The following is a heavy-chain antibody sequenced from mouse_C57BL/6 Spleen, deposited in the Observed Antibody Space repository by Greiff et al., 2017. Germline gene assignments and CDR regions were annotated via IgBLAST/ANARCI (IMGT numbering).Heavy chain of an antibody. D-gene: IGHD2-5*01. J-gene: IGHJ1*03. CDR3: AKENYSNWYFDV. V-gene: IGHV2-5*01. CDR2: IWRGGST. CDR1: GFSLTSYG. Sequence: VQLHQSGPGLVQPSQSLSITCPVSGFSLTSYGVHWVRQSPGKGLEWLGMIWRGGSTDYNAAFMSRLSITKDNSKSQVFFKMNSLQADDTAIYYCAKENYSNWYFDVWGTGTTVTVSS.